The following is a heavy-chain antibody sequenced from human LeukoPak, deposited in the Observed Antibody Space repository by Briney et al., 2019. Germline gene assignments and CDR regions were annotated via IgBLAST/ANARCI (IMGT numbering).Heavy chain of an antibody. Sequence: PGRSLRLSCAASGFTFSSYGMHWVRQAPGKGLEWVAVIWYDGSNKYYADSVKDRFTISRDNSKNTLYLQMNSLRAEDTAVYYCARDRAGVYYYYGMDVWGQGTTVIVSS. CDR2: IWYDGSNK. J-gene: IGHJ6*02. V-gene: IGHV3-33*01. CDR3: ARDRAGVYYYYGMDV. CDR1: GFTFSSYG. D-gene: IGHD2-21*01.